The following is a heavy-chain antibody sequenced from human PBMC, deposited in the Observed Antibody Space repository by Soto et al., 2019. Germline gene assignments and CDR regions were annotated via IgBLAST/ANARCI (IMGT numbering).Heavy chain of an antibody. J-gene: IGHJ4*02. D-gene: IGHD3-16*01. V-gene: IGHV3-30-3*01. Sequence: QVYLVESGGGVVQPGRSLRLSCAASGLTITAYAMHWVRQAPGKALEVVAVISYDGTNKHYADSVKGRFTISRDNSKNTLYLEMNRPSAEDTAVYYCARDSYGLDYWGQGTLVTVSS. CDR3: ARDSYGLDY. CDR2: ISYDGTNK. CDR1: GLTITAYA.